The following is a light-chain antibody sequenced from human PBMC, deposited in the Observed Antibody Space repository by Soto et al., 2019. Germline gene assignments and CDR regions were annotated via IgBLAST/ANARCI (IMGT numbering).Light chain of an antibody. J-gene: IGLJ3*02. CDR1: SSDVGAYNY. CDR3: SSFAFSNTWV. V-gene: IGLV2-8*01. CDR2: EVT. Sequence: QSALTQPPSASGSPGQSVTISCTGTSSDVGAYNYVSWYQQHAGKAPKLVIYEVTKRPSGVPDRFSGSKSANTAALTVSGRQAEDEADYYCSSFAFSNTWVFGGGTKVTVL.